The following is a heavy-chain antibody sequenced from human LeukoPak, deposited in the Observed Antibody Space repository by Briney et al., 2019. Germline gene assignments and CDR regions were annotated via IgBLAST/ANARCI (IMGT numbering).Heavy chain of an antibody. CDR3: ARGGTSYYPTE. CDR2: IYSADTT. D-gene: IGHD3-10*01. V-gene: IGHV3-66*01. Sequence: GGSLRLSCAASGFTVSSNYMSWVRQAPGKGLEWVSVIYSADTTYYADSVKGRFTISRDNSKNALFLQMNSLRAEDTAVYYCARGGTSYYPTEWGQGTLVTVSS. J-gene: IGHJ4*02. CDR1: GFTVSSNY.